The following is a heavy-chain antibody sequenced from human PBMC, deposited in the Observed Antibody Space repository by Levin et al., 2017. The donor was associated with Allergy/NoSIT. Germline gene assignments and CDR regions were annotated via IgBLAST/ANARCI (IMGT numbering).Heavy chain of an antibody. CDR1: GFSLSTRGVG. CDR3: GKAQKGSGSDHFDY. CDR2: IYWDDDK. J-gene: IGHJ4*02. V-gene: IGHV2-5*02. D-gene: IGHD3-10*01. Sequence: SGPTLVKPTQTLTLTCTFSGFSLSTRGVGVGWIRQPPGKALECLGLIYWDDDKRYSPSLKSRLTITKDISKNQVILTMTNMDPVDTGTYYCGKAQKGSGSDHFDYWGQGTRVTVSP.